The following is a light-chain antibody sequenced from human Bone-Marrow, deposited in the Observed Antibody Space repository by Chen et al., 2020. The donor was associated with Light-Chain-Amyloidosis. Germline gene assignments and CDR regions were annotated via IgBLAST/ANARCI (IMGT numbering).Light chain of an antibody. Sequence: DIQMTQSPSSLSASVRDRVTITCRASQSINDQLNWYQQKPGKAPKLLIYGASNLQSGVPTRFSGSGSGRDFTLTLRGLQPEDLSTHSWQQSYNFPYPVGQGT. CDR2: GAS. CDR1: QSINDQ. CDR3: QQSYNFPYP. J-gene: IGKJ2*01. V-gene: IGKV1-39*01.